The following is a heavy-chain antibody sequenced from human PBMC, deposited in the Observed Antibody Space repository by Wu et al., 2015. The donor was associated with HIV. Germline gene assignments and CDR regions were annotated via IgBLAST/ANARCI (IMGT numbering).Heavy chain of an antibody. J-gene: IGHJ6*03. D-gene: IGHD3-3*01. Sequence: QVQLVQSGAEVKKPGASVKVSCKASGYTFTSYGISWVRQAPGQGLEWMGWISAYNGNTNYAQKLQGRVTMTTDTSTSTAYMELRSLRSDDTAVYYCARDPSRDYDFWSGYYNYYYYYMDVWGKGTTGHRLL. CDR2: ISAYNGNT. CDR3: ARDPSRDYDFWSGYYNYYYYYMDV. CDR1: GYTFTSYG. V-gene: IGHV1-18*01.